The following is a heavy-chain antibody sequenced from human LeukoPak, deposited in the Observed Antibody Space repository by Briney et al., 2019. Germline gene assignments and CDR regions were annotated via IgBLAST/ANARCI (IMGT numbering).Heavy chain of an antibody. V-gene: IGHV3-23*01. CDR3: AKDRGIISDY. CDR2: ISGSGDST. D-gene: IGHD3-10*01. J-gene: IGHJ4*02. Sequence: GGSLRLSCAASGFTFSNYGVSWVRHAPGKGREWVSSISGSGDSTYYADSVKGRFTISRDNSKKTLYLQMKSMRAEDTAVYYCAKDRGIISDYWGQGTLVTVSS. CDR1: GFTFSNYG.